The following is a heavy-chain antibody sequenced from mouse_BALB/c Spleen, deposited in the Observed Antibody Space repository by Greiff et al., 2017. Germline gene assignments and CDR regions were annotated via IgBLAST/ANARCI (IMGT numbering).Heavy chain of an antibody. CDR2: ISSGGST. CDR3: ARGGDYYGPAWFAY. D-gene: IGHD1-2*01. CDR1: GFTFSSYA. V-gene: IGHV5-6-5*01. Sequence: EVMLVESGGGLVKPGGSLKLSCAASGFTFSSYAMSWVRQTPEKRLEWVASISSGGSTYYPDSVKGRFTISRDNARNILYLQMSSLRSEDTAMYYCARGGDYYGPAWFAYWGQGTLVTVSA. J-gene: IGHJ3*01.